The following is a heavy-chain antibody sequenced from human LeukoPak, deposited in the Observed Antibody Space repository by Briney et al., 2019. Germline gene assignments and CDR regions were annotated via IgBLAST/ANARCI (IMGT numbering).Heavy chain of an antibody. Sequence: GGSLRLSCAASGFTFSHHGMHWVRQAPGKGLEWVSYISSSGSTIYYADSVKGRFTISSDNAKNSPYLQMNSLRAEDTAVYYCAELGITMIGGVWGKGTTVTISS. V-gene: IGHV3-48*04. J-gene: IGHJ6*04. CDR2: ISSSGSTI. CDR1: GFTFSHHG. D-gene: IGHD3-10*02. CDR3: AELGITMIGGV.